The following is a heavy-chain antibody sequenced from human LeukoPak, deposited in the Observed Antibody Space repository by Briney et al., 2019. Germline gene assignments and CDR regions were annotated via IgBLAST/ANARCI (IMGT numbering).Heavy chain of an antibody. CDR1: GFTLSTYA. D-gene: IGHD6-19*01. Sequence: GGSLRLSCAASGFTLSTYAMSWVRQAPGKGLEWVSVISRSGATTYYADSVKGRFTISRDNSKNTLYLQMNSLRAEDTALYYCAKRGGGSSGWCIYFDYWGQGTLVTVSS. V-gene: IGHV3-23*01. CDR3: AKRGGGSSGWCIYFDY. J-gene: IGHJ4*02. CDR2: ISRSGATT.